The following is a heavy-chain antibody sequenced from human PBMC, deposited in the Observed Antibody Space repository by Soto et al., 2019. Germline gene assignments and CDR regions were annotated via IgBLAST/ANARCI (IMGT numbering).Heavy chain of an antibody. CDR1: GGSFSGYY. CDR3: ASGYYDILTGYCPHNFDY. Sequence: QVQLQQWGAGLLKPSETLSLTCAVYGGSFSGYYWSWIRQPPGKGLEWIGEINNSGSTNYNPSLKRRVTISVDTPKNQFSLKLSSVTAADTAVYYCASGYYDILTGYCPHNFDYWGQGTLVTVSS. D-gene: IGHD3-9*01. V-gene: IGHV4-34*01. J-gene: IGHJ4*02. CDR2: INNSGST.